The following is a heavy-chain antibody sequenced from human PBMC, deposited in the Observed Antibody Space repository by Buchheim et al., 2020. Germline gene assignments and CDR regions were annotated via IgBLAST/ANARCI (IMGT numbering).Heavy chain of an antibody. CDR3: VRDLVGGSDY. Sequence: EVHLVESGGGLIQPGGSLRLSCAASGFTFSRFWMHWVRQATGKGLVWVSRIDEYGTITNYADSVKGRVTISRANARNTPYLRMNSLRVEDTAVYYCVRDLVGGSDYWGQGIL. V-gene: IGHV3-74*01. D-gene: IGHD6-25*01. CDR2: IDEYGTIT. J-gene: IGHJ4*02. CDR1: GFTFSRFW.